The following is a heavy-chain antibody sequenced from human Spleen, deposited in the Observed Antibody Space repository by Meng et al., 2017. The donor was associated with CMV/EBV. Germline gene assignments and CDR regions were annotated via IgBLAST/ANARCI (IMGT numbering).Heavy chain of an antibody. J-gene: IGHJ3*02. CDR2: IIPILGIA. CDR3: GRGLTGAGDAFAI. V-gene: IGHV1-69*02. Sequence: SVKVSCKASGGTFSSYTISWVRQAPGQGLEWMGRIIPILGIANYAQKLQGRVTLTADKSTSTAYSELSSLRSEGTAVYYCGRGLTGAGDAFAIGGQGTMVTVSS. CDR1: GGTFSSYT. D-gene: IGHD1-20*01.